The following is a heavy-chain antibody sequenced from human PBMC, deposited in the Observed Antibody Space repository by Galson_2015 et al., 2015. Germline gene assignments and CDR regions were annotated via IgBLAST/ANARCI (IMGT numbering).Heavy chain of an antibody. D-gene: IGHD3-10*01. J-gene: IGHJ6*02. Sequence: PALVKPTQTLTLTCTFSGFSLSTSGMCVSWIRQPPGKALEWLALIDWDDDKYYSTSLKTRLTISKDTSKNQVVLTMTIMDPVDTATYYCARIPDSYKSYYGMDVWGQGTTVTVSS. V-gene: IGHV2-70*01. CDR1: GFSLSTSGMC. CDR3: ARIPDSYKSYYGMDV. CDR2: IDWDDDK.